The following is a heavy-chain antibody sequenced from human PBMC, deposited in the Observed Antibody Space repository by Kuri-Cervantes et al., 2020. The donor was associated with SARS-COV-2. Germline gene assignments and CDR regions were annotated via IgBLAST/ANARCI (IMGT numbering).Heavy chain of an antibody. CDR1: GDSIRSHY. J-gene: IGHJ4*02. V-gene: IGHV4-4*09. CDR3: ARGGYNWNYAHFDY. CDR2: ICYTGTIPFSGST. Sequence: SETLSLTCTVTGDSIRSHYWSWVRQPPGKRLEWIGYICYTGTIPFSGSTKYNPSLKSRVTISVDTSKNQFSLKLSSVTAADTGVYYCARGGYNWNYAHFDYWGQGTLVTVSS. D-gene: IGHD1-7*01.